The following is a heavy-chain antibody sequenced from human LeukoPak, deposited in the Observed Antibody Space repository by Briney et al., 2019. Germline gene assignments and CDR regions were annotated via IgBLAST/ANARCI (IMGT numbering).Heavy chain of an antibody. D-gene: IGHD1-26*01. V-gene: IGHV3-30*03. J-gene: IGHJ4*02. Sequence: GGSLRLSCAASGFTFSSYGMHWVRQAPGKGLEWVAVISYDGSNKYYADSVKGRFTISRDNSKNTLYLQMNSLRAEDTAVYYCARGSYYVRFDYWGQGTLVTVSS. CDR2: ISYDGSNK. CDR1: GFTFSSYG. CDR3: ARGSYYVRFDY.